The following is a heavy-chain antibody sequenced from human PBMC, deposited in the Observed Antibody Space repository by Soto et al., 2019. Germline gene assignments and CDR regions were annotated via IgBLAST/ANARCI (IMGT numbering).Heavy chain of an antibody. CDR1: GFTFSNYA. D-gene: IGHD2-2*01. CDR3: AKDPYSGVLVPVAIGFDP. CDR2: ISGSGGSA. J-gene: IGHJ5*02. Sequence: GGSLRLSCSASGFTFSNYAMTWVRQGPGKGLEWVSAISGSGGSAYYADSVKGRFTISRDNSKNTLYLQMNSLRADDSGVYYCAKDPYSGVLVPVAIGFDPWGPGTLVTVSS. V-gene: IGHV3-23*01.